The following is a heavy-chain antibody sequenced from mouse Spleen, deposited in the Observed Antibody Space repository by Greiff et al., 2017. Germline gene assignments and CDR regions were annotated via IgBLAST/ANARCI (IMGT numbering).Heavy chain of an antibody. Sequence: EVQRVESEGGLVQPGSSMKLSCTASGFTFSDYYMAWVRQVPEKGLEWVANINYDGSSTYYLDSLKSRFIISRDNAKNILYLQMSSLKSEDTATYYCARDRGYWYFDVWGAGTTVTVSS. D-gene: IGHD3-3*01. CDR3: ARDRGYWYFDV. CDR1: GFTFSDYY. J-gene: IGHJ1*01. CDR2: INYDGSST. V-gene: IGHV5-16*01.